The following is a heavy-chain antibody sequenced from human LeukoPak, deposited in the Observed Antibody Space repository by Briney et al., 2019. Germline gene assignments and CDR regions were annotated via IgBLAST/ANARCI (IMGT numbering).Heavy chain of an antibody. CDR1: GYTFTAYY. V-gene: IGHV1-2*02. D-gene: IGHD5-24*01. Sequence: GASVKLSCNSSGYTFTAYYMHWVRQAPGQGLEWMGWINPNSGGTNYAQKFKGRVSMTRDTSISTAYMELSRMRSEDTAIYYCARIRDGYNDAYDIWGQGPVVIVPA. CDR3: ARIRDGYNDAYDI. CDR2: INPNSGGT. J-gene: IGHJ3*02.